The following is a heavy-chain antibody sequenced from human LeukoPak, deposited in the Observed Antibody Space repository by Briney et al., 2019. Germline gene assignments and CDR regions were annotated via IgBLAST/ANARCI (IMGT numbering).Heavy chain of an antibody. Sequence: ASVKVSCKASGYTFTSYYMHWVRQAPGQGLEWMGWINTNTGNPTYAQGFTGRFVFSLDTSVSTAYLQISSLKAEDTAVYYCARDRVSSSRSGWYQRNWFDPWGQGTLVTVSS. CDR3: ARDRVSSSRSGWYQRNWFDP. J-gene: IGHJ5*02. CDR1: GYTFTSYY. V-gene: IGHV7-4-1*02. D-gene: IGHD6-19*01. CDR2: INTNTGNP.